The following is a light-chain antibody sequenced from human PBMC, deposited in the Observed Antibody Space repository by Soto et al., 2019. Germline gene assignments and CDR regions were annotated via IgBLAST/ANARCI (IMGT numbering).Light chain of an antibody. Sequence: EIVLTQSPGTLYLSPGERATLSCRASQSVSSSYLAWYQQKPGQAPRLLIYGASSRATGIPDRFSGSGSGTDFTLTISRLEPEDFAVYYCQQYGSSPYTFGQGTKVEIK. CDR2: GAS. CDR1: QSVSSSY. J-gene: IGKJ2*01. V-gene: IGKV3-20*01. CDR3: QQYGSSPYT.